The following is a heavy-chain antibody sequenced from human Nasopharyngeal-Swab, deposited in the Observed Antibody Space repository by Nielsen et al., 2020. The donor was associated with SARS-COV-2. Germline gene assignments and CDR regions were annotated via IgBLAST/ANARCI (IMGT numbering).Heavy chain of an antibody. Sequence: SETLSLTCTVSGGSVSSGSYYWSWIRQPPGKGLEWIGYIYYSGSTNYNPSLKSRVTISVDTSKNQFSLKLSSVTAAGTAVYYCARGRAYCGGDCYSRFDYWGQGTLVTVSS. J-gene: IGHJ4*02. D-gene: IGHD2-21*02. V-gene: IGHV4-61*01. CDR1: GGSVSSGSYY. CDR3: ARGRAYCGGDCYSRFDY. CDR2: IYYSGST.